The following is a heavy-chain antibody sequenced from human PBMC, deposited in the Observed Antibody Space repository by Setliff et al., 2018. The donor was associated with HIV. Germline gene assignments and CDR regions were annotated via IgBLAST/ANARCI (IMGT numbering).Heavy chain of an antibody. D-gene: IGHD1-1*01. CDR1: GFTFSTYD. V-gene: IGHV3-13*01. Sequence: GGSLRLSCAASGFTFSTYDMHWVRQVIGKGLEWVSGIGTAGDTYYVASVKGRFTISRENAKNSLYLQMNSLRAEDTAVYYCARDFTELASFDYWGQGTLVTVSS. CDR2: IGTAGDT. J-gene: IGHJ4*02. CDR3: ARDFTELASFDY.